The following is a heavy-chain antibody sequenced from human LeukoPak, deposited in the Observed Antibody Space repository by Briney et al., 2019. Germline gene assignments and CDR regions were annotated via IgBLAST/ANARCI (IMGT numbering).Heavy chain of an antibody. J-gene: IGHJ3*02. Sequence: SETLSLTCTVSGGSISSYYWSWIRQPPGKGLEWIGYIYYSGSTNYNPSLKSRVTMSVDTSKNQFSLKLSSVTAADTAVYYCARDSGWHNAFDIWGQGTMATVSS. V-gene: IGHV4-59*12. CDR1: GGSISSYY. CDR2: IYYSGST. CDR3: ARDSGWHNAFDI. D-gene: IGHD6-19*01.